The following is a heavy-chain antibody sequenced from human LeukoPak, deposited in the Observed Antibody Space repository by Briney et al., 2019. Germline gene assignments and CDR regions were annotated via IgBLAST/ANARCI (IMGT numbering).Heavy chain of an antibody. Sequence: SETLSLTCTVSGGSISSYYWSWIRQPPGKGLEWIGYIYYSGSTNYNPSLKSRVTISVDTSKNQFSLKLSSVTAADTAVYYCARDPIIYYGSGFPLGGFDPWGQGTLVTVSS. CDR1: GGSISSYY. V-gene: IGHV4-59*12. D-gene: IGHD3-10*01. CDR3: ARDPIIYYGSGFPLGGFDP. J-gene: IGHJ5*02. CDR2: IYYSGST.